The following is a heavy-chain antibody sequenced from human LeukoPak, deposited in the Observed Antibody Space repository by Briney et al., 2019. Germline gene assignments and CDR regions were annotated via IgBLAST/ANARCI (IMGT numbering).Heavy chain of an antibody. CDR1: EFTFSRYW. D-gene: IGHD2-2*01. V-gene: IGHV3-7*01. Sequence: PGGSLRLSCAASEFTFSRYWKSWVRQAPGKGLEWVAHINQDGSEKYYVDSVKGRFTTSRDNAKNSLYLQMNSLRTEETAVYYCARRTPTSNMCYWGDCSDWYLDLWGRGTLVTVSS. J-gene: IGHJ2*01. CDR2: INQDGSEK. CDR3: ARRTPTSNMCYWGDCSDWYLDL.